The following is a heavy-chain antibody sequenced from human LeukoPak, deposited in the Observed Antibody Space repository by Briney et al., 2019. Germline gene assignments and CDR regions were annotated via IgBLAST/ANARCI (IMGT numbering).Heavy chain of an antibody. CDR3: ARAAYYDYVWGSRGYYYMDV. J-gene: IGHJ6*03. V-gene: IGHV4-34*01. Sequence: SETLSLTCAVYGGSFSGYYWSWIRQPPGKGLEWIGEINHSGSTNYNPSLKSRVTISVDTSKNQFSLKLSSVTAADTAVYYCARAAYYDYVWGSRGYYYMDVWGKGTTVIVSS. CDR2: INHSGST. D-gene: IGHD3-16*01. CDR1: GGSFSGYY.